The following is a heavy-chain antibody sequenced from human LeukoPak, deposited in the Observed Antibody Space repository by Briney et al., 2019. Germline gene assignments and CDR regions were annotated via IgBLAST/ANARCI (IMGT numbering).Heavy chain of an antibody. CDR1: GFTFSTYG. CDR2: ISYDGSNK. V-gene: IGHV3-30*03. CDR3: AREEQWREGGAFDI. D-gene: IGHD6-19*01. J-gene: IGHJ3*02. Sequence: PGRSLRLSCAASGFTFSTYGMEWVRQAPGKGLEWVAVISYDGSNKYYADSVKGRFTISRDNSKNTLYLQMNSLRAEDTAVYYCAREEQWREGGAFDIWGQGTMVTVSS.